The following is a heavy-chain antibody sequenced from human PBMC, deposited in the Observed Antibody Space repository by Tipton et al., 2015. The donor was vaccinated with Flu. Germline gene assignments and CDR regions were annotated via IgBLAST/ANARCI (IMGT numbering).Heavy chain of an antibody. CDR3: VREPNYISGRYYGMGV. Sequence: QLVQSGAELRRPGASVELSCRASGYTFTGNYIHWVRQAPGQGLEWMGVITLNGGSTTYAQNFQGRITMTRDTSTSTAYLELESLRSEDTAVYFCVREPNYISGRYYGMGVWGRGTMVTVSS. CDR1: GYTFTGNY. V-gene: IGHV1-46*01. J-gene: IGHJ6*02. D-gene: IGHD1-7*01. CDR2: ITLNGGST.